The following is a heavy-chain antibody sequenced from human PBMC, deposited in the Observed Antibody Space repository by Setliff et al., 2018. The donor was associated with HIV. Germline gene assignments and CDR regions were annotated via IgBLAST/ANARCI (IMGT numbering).Heavy chain of an antibody. Sequence: GESLRLSCVASGFTFDTYEVNWVRQAPGKGLEWVSYISGGGTTIFYADSVKGRFTMSRDNAKNLVYLQLNSLRAEDTAVYYCARLGRYQMPLYSFYGMDVWGLGTTVTVSS. V-gene: IGHV3-48*03. CDR3: ARLGRYQMPLYSFYGMDV. J-gene: IGHJ6*02. CDR1: GFTFDTYE. CDR2: ISGGGTTI. D-gene: IGHD2-2*01.